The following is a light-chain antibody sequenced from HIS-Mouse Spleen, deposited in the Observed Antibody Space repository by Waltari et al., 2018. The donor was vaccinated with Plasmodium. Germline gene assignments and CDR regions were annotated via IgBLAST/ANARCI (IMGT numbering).Light chain of an antibody. CDR3: QAWDSSTVV. Sequence: GQTASITCSGDKLGDKYACWYQQKPGQSPVLVIYQDSKRPSGIPERFSGSNSGNTATLTISGTQAMDEADYYCQAWDSSTVVFGGVTKLTVL. CDR1: KLGDKY. J-gene: IGLJ2*01. V-gene: IGLV3-1*01. CDR2: QDS.